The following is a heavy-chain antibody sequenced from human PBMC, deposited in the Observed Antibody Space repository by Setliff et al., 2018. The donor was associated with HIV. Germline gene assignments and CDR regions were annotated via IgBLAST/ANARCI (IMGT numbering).Heavy chain of an antibody. V-gene: IGHV3-23*01. CDR1: GFTFSSCA. D-gene: IGHD2-15*01. CDR3: ARAAVVGRPLYYFDS. J-gene: IGHJ4*02. Sequence: PGGSLRLSCAASGFTFSSCAMSWVRQAPGKGLEWVLVISGSGASTYYADSVKGRFTISSDDGTVYLQLNSLRAEDTALYYCARAAVVGRPLYYFDSWGQGTLVTVSS. CDR2: ISGSGAST.